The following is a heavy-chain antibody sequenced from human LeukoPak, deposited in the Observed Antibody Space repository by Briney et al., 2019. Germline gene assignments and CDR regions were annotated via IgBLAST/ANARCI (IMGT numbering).Heavy chain of an antibody. CDR3: ATTYYYDSSGYPFDY. CDR2: IYPGDSDT. CDR1: GSSFTSYW. V-gene: IGHV5-51*01. J-gene: IGHJ4*02. D-gene: IGHD3-22*01. Sequence: GAALKISCKGSGSSFTSYWIGWVRPMPGKGLEWMGIIYPGDSDTRYSPSFQGQVTISADKSISTAYLQWSSLKASDTAMYYCATTYYYDSSGYPFDYWGQGTLVTVSS.